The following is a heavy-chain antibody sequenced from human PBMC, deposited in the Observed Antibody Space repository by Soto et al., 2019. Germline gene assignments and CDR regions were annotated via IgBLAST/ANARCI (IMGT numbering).Heavy chain of an antibody. CDR3: ARSNCSGGSCYFAY. CDR2: IYYSGST. D-gene: IGHD2-15*01. J-gene: IGHJ4*02. Sequence: SETLSLTCTVSGGSISSYYWSWIRQPPGKGLEWIGYIYYSGSTNYNPSLKSRVTISVDTSKNQFSLKLSSVTAADTAVYYCARSNCSGGSCYFAYWGQGTLVTVSS. CDR1: GGSISSYY. V-gene: IGHV4-59*01.